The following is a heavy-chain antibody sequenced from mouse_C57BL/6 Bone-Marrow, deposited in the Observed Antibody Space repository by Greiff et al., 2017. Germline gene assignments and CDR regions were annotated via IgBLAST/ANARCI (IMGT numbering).Heavy chain of an antibody. CDR3: VRPCLWYGNSGYARDY. CDR1: GYSFTDYF. D-gene: IGHD1-1*01. V-gene: IGHV1-20*01. J-gene: IGHJ4*01. CDR2: INPYNGDT. Sequence: EVQLQESGPELVKPGDSVKISCKASGYSFTDYFMNWVMQSHGQGLEWIGRINPYNGDTFYNQKFKGKATLTVDKSSSTAHMELRSLTSEDSAVYYCVRPCLWYGNSGYARDYWGQGTSVTVSS.